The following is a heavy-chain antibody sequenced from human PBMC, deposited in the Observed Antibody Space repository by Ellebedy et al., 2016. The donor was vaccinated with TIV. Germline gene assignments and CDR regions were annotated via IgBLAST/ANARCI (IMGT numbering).Heavy chain of an antibody. CDR3: AREDGDYPVDAFDV. J-gene: IGHJ3*01. V-gene: IGHV3-30*03. CDR1: GFTFGGFG. CDR2: ISFDGNKK. Sequence: GGSLRLXCAGSGFTFGGFGIHWVRQAPGKELEWVAVISFDGNKKFYSDSVKGRFTISRDNSKNTVHLHMNTLRSDDTAIYYCAREDGDYPVDAFDVWGQGTRVTVSS. D-gene: IGHD4-17*01.